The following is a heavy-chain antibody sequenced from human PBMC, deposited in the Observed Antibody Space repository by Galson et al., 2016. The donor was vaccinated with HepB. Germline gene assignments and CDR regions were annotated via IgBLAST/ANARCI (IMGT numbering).Heavy chain of an antibody. V-gene: IGHV3-23*01. CDR2: ISSDGVYT. D-gene: IGHD2-2*01. J-gene: IGHJ4*02. CDR3: AKGRRSGCSSTSCYPFDY. CDR1: GFTFRDFP. Sequence: SLRLSCAASGFTFRDFPMVWVRQAPGQGLEWVSSISSDGVYTYYADSLKGRFTISRDNSKNTLYLQMNTLIAEDTAVYYCAKGRRSGCSSTSCYPFDYWGQGTLVTVSS.